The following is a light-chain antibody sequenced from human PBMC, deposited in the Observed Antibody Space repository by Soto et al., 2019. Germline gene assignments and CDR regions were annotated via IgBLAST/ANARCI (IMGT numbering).Light chain of an antibody. CDR1: SSDVGGYRY. V-gene: IGLV2-14*01. J-gene: IGLJ1*01. CDR2: EVS. Sequence: QSVLTQPASVSGSPGQSITISCTGTSSDVGGYRYVSWYQQHPGKAPKLLIYEVSNRPSGVSNRFSGSKSGNTASLTISGLQAEDEADYYCSSYAGSNTPYVFGTGTKVTVL. CDR3: SSYAGSNTPYV.